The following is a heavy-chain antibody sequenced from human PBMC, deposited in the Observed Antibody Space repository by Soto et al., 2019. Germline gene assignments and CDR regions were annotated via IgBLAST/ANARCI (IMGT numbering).Heavy chain of an antibody. Sequence: EVQLVESGGGLVQPGRSLRLSCAASGFTFDDYAMHWVRQAPGKGLEWVSGISWNSGSIGYADSVKGRFTISRDNAKNSLYLQMNRLRAEDTALYYCAKDRGLVVVSAAYYRDVWGKGTTVAVSS. CDR1: GFTFDDYA. CDR3: AKDRGLVVVSAAYYRDV. CDR2: ISWNSGSI. J-gene: IGHJ6*03. D-gene: IGHD2-15*01. V-gene: IGHV3-9*01.